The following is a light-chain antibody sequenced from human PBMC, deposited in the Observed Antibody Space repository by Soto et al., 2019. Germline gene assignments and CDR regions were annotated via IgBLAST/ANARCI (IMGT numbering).Light chain of an antibody. CDR3: SSYTSDSSYV. J-gene: IGLJ1*01. Sequence: QSALPQPASVSGPPGQSITISCTGTSSDVGLYDYVSWYQQHPGKAPQLMIYAVSNRPSGVSNRFSASKSGNTASLFISGLQAEDEADYYCSSYTSDSSYVFGSGTKVTLL. V-gene: IGLV2-14*01. CDR2: AVS. CDR1: SSDVGLYDY.